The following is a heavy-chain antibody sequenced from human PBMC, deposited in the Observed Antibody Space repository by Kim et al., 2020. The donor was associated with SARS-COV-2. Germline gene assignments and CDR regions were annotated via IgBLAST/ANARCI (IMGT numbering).Heavy chain of an antibody. CDR1: GFTFSSYW. CDR3: AREGGWAAAGPGAY. V-gene: IGHV3-7*03. D-gene: IGHD6-13*01. CDR2: IKQDGSEK. J-gene: IGHJ4*02. Sequence: GGSLRLSCAASGFTFSSYWMSWVRQAPGKGLELVANIKQDGSEKYYVDSVKGRFTISRDNAKNSLYLQMNSLRAEDTAVYYCAREGGWAAAGPGAYWGQGTLVTVSS.